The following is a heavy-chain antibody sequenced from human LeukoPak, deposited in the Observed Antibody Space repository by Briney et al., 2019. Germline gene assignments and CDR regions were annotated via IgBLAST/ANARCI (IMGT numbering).Heavy chain of an antibody. Sequence: SETLFLTCTVSGDSISSSYWSWIRQPPGKGLEWIAYIYYSGSTNYNPSLKSRVTISVDTSKNQFSLKLSSVSAADTAIYYCARVPYDSSGYPYFDYWGQGTLVTVSS. J-gene: IGHJ4*02. V-gene: IGHV4-59*01. CDR1: GDSISSSY. D-gene: IGHD3-22*01. CDR2: IYYSGST. CDR3: ARVPYDSSGYPYFDY.